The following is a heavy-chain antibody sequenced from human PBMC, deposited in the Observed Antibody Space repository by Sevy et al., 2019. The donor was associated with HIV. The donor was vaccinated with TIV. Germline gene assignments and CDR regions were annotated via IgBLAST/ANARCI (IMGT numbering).Heavy chain of an antibody. Sequence: GGSLRLSCAASGFTFSTYWMSWVRQAPGKGLEWVANIKKDGSEKYYVDSVKVRFTISRHNAKNSLYLQMNSLRVEDTALYYCARDCSSTSCLWGLDVWGQGTSVTVSS. D-gene: IGHD2-2*01. V-gene: IGHV3-7*03. CDR3: ARDCSSTSCLWGLDV. CDR1: GFTFSTYW. J-gene: IGHJ6*02. CDR2: IKKDGSEK.